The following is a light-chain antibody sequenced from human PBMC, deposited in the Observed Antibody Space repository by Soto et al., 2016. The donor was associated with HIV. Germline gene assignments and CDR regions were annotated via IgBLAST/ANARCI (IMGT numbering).Light chain of an antibody. CDR2: DDS. V-gene: IGLV3-21*02. CDR1: NIGSKS. CDR3: QVWGITSGHVV. J-gene: IGLJ2*01. Sequence: SYELTQPPSVSVAPGQTARITCEGDNIGSKSVHWYQQRPGQAPVLVVFDDSDRPSHIPDRFSGSKSGNTATLAISRVEAGDEADYYCQVWGITSGHVVFGGGTNLPVL.